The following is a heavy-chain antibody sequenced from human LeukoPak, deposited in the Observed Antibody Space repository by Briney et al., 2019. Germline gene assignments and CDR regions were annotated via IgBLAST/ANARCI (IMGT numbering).Heavy chain of an antibody. CDR2: ISYDGSNK. Sequence: PGGSLRLSCSASGFTVSSDYMSWVRQAPGKGLEWVAVISYDGSNKYYADSVKGRFTISRDNSKNTLYLQMNSLRAEDTAVYYCAKDYYDSSLLFDYWGQGTLVTVSS. CDR1: GFTVSSDY. J-gene: IGHJ4*02. D-gene: IGHD3-22*01. V-gene: IGHV3-30*18. CDR3: AKDYYDSSLLFDY.